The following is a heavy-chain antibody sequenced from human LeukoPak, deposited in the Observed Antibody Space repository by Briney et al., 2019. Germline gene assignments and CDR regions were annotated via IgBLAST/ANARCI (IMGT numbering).Heavy chain of an antibody. D-gene: IGHD7-27*01. Sequence: PSETLSLTCTVSGGSISSYYWSWIRQPPGKGLERIGYIYYSGSTNYNPSLKSRVTVSVDTSKNQFSLKLSSVTAADTAVYYCARGHMENWGAPFDYWGQGTLVTVSS. CDR3: ARGHMENWGAPFDY. CDR2: IYYSGST. J-gene: IGHJ4*02. V-gene: IGHV4-59*01. CDR1: GGSISSYY.